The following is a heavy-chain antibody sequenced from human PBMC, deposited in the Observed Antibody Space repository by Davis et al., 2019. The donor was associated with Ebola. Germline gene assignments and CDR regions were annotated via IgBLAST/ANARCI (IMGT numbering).Heavy chain of an antibody. J-gene: IGHJ5*02. CDR3: ASLPRYCSSARCYWGWFDP. CDR2: YYYTGST. CDR1: GGFVSSGGYS. V-gene: IGHV4-30-2*03. Sequence: SETLSLTCAVSGGFVSSGGYSWSWIRQPPGKGLEWIGYYYYTGSTYYNPSLKSRVTISVDTSKNQFSLKLSSVTAADTAVYYCASLPRYCSSARCYWGWFDPWGQGTLVTVSS. D-gene: IGHD2-2*01.